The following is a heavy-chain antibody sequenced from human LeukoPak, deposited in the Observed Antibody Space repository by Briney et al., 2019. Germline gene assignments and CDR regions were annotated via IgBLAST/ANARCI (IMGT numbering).Heavy chain of an antibody. V-gene: IGHV4-4*02. D-gene: IGHD6-19*01. CDR1: GGSISSSNW. CDR3: ARVDRRAVAGTVCNWFDP. J-gene: IGHJ5*02. CDR2: IYHSRST. Sequence: KTSETLSLTCAVSGGSISSSNWWSWVRQPPGKGLEWIGEIYHSRSTNYNPSLKSRVTISVDKSKNQFSLKLSSVTAADTAVYYCARVDRRAVAGTVCNWFDPWGQGTLVTVSS.